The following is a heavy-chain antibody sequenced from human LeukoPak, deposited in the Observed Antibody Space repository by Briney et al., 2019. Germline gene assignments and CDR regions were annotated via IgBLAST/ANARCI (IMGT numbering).Heavy chain of an antibody. D-gene: IGHD1-26*01. Sequence: PGGSLRLSCAASGFTFSDYYMNWIRQAPGKGREWISFISNSGSTVYYADSVKGRFTMSRDNAENSLYLQMNSLRVEDTAVYYCARKLSGRYFDYWGQGTLVTVSS. V-gene: IGHV3-11*01. J-gene: IGHJ4*02. CDR3: ARKLSGRYFDY. CDR1: GFTFSDYY. CDR2: ISNSGSTV.